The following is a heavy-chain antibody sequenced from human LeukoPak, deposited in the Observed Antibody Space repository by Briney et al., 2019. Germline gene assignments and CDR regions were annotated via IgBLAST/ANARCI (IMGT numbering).Heavy chain of an antibody. CDR1: GFTFSSYA. CDR2: ISGSGGST. V-gene: IGHV3-23*01. CDR3: AKDQPTYYYDSSGSDY. D-gene: IGHD3-22*01. Sequence: PGGSLRLSCAASGFTFSSYAMSWVRQAPGKGLEWVSAISGSGGSTYYADSVKGRFTISRDNSKNTLYLQMNSLRAEDTAIYYYAKDQPTYYYDSSGSDYWGQGTLVTVSS. J-gene: IGHJ4*02.